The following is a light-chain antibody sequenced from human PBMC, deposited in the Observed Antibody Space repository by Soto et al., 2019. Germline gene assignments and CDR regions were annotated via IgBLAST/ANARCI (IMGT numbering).Light chain of an antibody. CDR3: MQNSHWPYT. Sequence: DVAMTQSPLSRPVTLGQPASSSCRSSQSLVYSDANIYLNWFHQRPGQSPRRLIYKVSARDSGVPDRFSGSGSGTAFTLKISRVEAEDVGVYYGMQNSHWPYTFGQGTRLEIK. CDR1: QSLVYSDANIY. CDR2: KVS. V-gene: IGKV2-30*01. J-gene: IGKJ2*01.